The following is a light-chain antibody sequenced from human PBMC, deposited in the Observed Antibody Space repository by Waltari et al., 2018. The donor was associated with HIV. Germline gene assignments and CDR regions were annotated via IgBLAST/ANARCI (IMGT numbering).Light chain of an antibody. CDR1: SSNIGTSKY. CDR3: NSFTNSGTLE. V-gene: IGLV2-14*01. Sequence: QSALTQPASVSGSPGQSITISCTGASSNIGTSKYVSWYLQHPGKAPQIIIYEVTNRPSWVSDRFSGSKSGNTASLTISRLQPEDEAVYFCNSFTNSGTLEFGGGTKLTVL. CDR2: EVT. J-gene: IGLJ3*02.